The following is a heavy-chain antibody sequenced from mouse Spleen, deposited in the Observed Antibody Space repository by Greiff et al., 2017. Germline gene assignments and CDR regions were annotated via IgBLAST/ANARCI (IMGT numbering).Heavy chain of an antibody. Sequence: VQLKESGPELVKPGASVKISCKASGYSFTDYNMNWVKQSNGKSLEWIGVINPNYGTTSYNQKFKGKATLTVDQSSSTAYMQLNSLTSEDSAVYYCARSHYSAYYYAMDYWGQGTSVTVSS. CDR3: ARSHYSAYYYAMDY. V-gene: IGHV1-39*01. J-gene: IGHJ4*01. CDR2: INPNYGTT. CDR1: GYSFTDYN. D-gene: IGHD2-12*01.